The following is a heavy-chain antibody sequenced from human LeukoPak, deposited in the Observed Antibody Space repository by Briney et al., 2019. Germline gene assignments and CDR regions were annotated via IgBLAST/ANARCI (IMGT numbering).Heavy chain of an antibody. D-gene: IGHD6-25*01. CDR1: GYTFISFG. J-gene: IGHJ4*02. CDR3: VRDLGSAAAGHWIFFDY. CDR2: ISGYNANT. Sequence: GASVKVACKASGYTFISFGVSWVRQAPGQGLEWMGWISGYNANTDYAQRLQGRVTMTTDTSTNTAYMEVRNLRSDDTAVYYCVRDLGSAAAGHWIFFDYWGQGTLVTVSS. V-gene: IGHV1-18*01.